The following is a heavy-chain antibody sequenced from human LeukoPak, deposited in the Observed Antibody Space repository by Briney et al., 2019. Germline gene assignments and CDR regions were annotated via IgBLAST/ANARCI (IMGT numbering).Heavy chain of an antibody. Sequence: GGSLRLSCAASGFTFSSYSMNWVRQAPGKGLEWVAFIRYDGGNKYYADSVKGQFTISRDNSKNTLYLQMNSLRAEDTTVYYCAKGGYDSEPFDYWGQGTLVTVSS. J-gene: IGHJ4*02. CDR2: IRYDGGNK. CDR1: GFTFSSYS. D-gene: IGHD5-12*01. V-gene: IGHV3-30*02. CDR3: AKGGYDSEPFDY.